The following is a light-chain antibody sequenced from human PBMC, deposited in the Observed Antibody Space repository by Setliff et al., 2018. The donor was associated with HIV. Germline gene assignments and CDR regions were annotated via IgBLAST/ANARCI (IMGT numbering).Light chain of an antibody. V-gene: IGLV2-11*01. CDR1: SSDIGAYNY. CDR2: DVT. Sequence: QSALAQPRSVSGSPGQSVTFSCTGSSSDIGAYNYVSWYQQHPGKAPKLIIYDVTRRPSGVPDRFSGSKSGDTASLTISGLQSEDEADYYCCSYAGTYTYLFGRGTKVTVL. CDR3: CSYAGTYTYL. J-gene: IGLJ1*01.